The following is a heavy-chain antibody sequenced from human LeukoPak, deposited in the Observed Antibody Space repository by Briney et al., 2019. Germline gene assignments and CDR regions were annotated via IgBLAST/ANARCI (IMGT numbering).Heavy chain of an antibody. J-gene: IGHJ4*02. D-gene: IGHD2-15*01. CDR3: ARDRSSSGGSLFDY. Sequence: PGGSLRLSCAASGFTFSSHPMHWVRQAPGKGLEYVSAISSNGGSTYYANSVKGRFTISRDNSKNTLYLQMGSLRAEDMAVYYCARDRSSSGGSLFDYWGQGTLVTVSS. CDR1: GFTFSSHP. CDR2: ISSNGGST. V-gene: IGHV3-64*01.